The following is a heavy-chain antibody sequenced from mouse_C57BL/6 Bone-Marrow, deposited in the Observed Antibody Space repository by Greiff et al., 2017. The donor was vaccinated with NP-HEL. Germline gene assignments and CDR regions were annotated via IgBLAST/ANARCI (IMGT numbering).Heavy chain of an antibody. CDR3: AREGWLLRFAY. Sequence: QVQLQQPGAELVKPGASVKLSCEASGYTFTSYWMQWVKQRPGQGLEWIGEIDPSDSYTNYNQKFKGKATLTVDTSSSTAYMQLSSLTSEDSAVYYCAREGWLLRFAYWGQGTLVTVSA. V-gene: IGHV1-50*01. D-gene: IGHD2-3*01. CDR2: IDPSDSYT. CDR1: GYTFTSYW. J-gene: IGHJ3*01.